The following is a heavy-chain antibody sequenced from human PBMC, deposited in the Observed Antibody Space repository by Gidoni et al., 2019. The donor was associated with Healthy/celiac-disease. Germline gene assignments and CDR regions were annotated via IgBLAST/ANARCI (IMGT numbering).Heavy chain of an antibody. J-gene: IGHJ5*02. V-gene: IGHV5-51*01. CDR2: IYPGDSDT. Sequence: EVQLVQSGAEVKKPGESLKISCKGSGYSFTSYWIGWVRQMPGKGLEWMGIIYPGDSDTRYSPSFQGQVTISADKSISTAYLQWSSLKASDTAMYYCARRAAYCGGDCSGLEWFDTWGQGTLVTVSS. D-gene: IGHD2-21*02. CDR3: ARRAAYCGGDCSGLEWFDT. CDR1: GYSFTSYW.